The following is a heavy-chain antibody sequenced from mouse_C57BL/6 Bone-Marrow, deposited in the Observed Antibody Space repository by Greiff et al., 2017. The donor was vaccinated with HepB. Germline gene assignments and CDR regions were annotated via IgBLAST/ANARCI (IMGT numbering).Heavy chain of an antibody. Sequence: EVKRVESGGDLVKPGGSLKLSCAASGFTFSSYGMSWVRQTPDKRLEWVATISSGGSYTYYPDSVKGRFTISRDNAKNTLYLQMSSLKSEDTAMYYCARHIYYYGSSLDYWGQGTTLTVSS. CDR1: GFTFSSYG. CDR3: ARHIYYYGSSLDY. D-gene: IGHD1-1*01. J-gene: IGHJ2*01. CDR2: ISSGGSYT. V-gene: IGHV5-6*01.